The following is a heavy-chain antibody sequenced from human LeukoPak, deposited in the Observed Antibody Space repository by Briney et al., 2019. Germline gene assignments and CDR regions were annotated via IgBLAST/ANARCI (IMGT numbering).Heavy chain of an antibody. Sequence: ASVKVSCKASGYTFTGYYMHWVRQAPGQGLEWMGWINPNTGGTNYAQKFQGRVTMTRDTSISTAYMELSRLRSDDTAVYYCARDLSGDYATTGFDYWGQGTLVTVSS. D-gene: IGHD4-17*01. CDR2: INPNTGGT. CDR3: ARDLSGDYATTGFDY. V-gene: IGHV1-2*02. CDR1: GYTFTGYY. J-gene: IGHJ4*02.